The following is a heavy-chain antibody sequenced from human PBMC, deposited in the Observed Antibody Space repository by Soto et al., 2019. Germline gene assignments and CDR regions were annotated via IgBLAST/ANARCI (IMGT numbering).Heavy chain of an antibody. V-gene: IGHV4-39*01. D-gene: IGHD6-19*01. J-gene: IGHJ4*02. CDR1: NDSIRSGTYY. Sequence: PSETLSLTCTVSNDSIRSGTYYWAGIRQPPGRALEWIGSLSYLGTTDYNPSLKSRVTISREASKNQFSLKLTSMPAAATAVYYCATGRSDSGWYEEHFWRQRTMVTVSS. CDR3: ATGRSDSGWYEEHF. CDR2: LSYLGTT.